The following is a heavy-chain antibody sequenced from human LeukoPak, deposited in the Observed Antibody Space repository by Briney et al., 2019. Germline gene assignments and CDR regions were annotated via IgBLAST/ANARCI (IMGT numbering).Heavy chain of an antibody. D-gene: IGHD3-3*01. CDR1: GFTFSSYG. CDR2: IRYDGSNK. CDR3: AKAEYYDFWSGYGGLDY. V-gene: IGHV3-30*02. Sequence: PGGSLRLSCAASGFTFSSYGMHWVRQAPGKGLEWVAFIRYDGSNKYYADSVKGRFTISRDNSKNTLYLQMNSLRAEDTAVYYCAKAEYYDFWSGYGGLDYWGQGTLVTVSS. J-gene: IGHJ4*02.